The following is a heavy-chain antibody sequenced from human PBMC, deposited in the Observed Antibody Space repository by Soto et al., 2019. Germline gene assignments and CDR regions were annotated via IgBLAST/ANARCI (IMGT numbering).Heavy chain of an antibody. CDR1: GFTFSSYS. D-gene: IGHD3-22*01. CDR3: ARRERYYDSSGYYSYYYGMDV. V-gene: IGHV3-48*02. CDR2: ISSSSSTI. Sequence: GGSLRLSCAASGFTFSSYSMNWVRQAPGKRLEWVSYISSSSSTIYYADSVKGRFTISRDNAKNSLYLQMNSLRDEDTAVYYCARRERYYDSSGYYSYYYGMDVWGQGTTVTVSS. J-gene: IGHJ6*02.